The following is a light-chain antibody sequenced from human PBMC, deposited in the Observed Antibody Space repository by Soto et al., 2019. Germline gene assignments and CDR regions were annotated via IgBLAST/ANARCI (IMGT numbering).Light chain of an antibody. CDR2: DAS. Sequence: ESVLTQSPATLSLSPGERATLSCRASPSVSNSLAWYQHKPGQAPRLLIYDASNRATGVPTRFSGSGSGTDFTLTISSLEPEDFATYSCQHSTTWTFGQGTKVEIK. CDR3: QHSTTWT. CDR1: PSVSNS. V-gene: IGKV3-11*01. J-gene: IGKJ1*01.